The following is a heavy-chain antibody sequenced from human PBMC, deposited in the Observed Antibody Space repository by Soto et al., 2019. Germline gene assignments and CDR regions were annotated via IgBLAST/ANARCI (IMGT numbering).Heavy chain of an antibody. Sequence: GASVKVSCKASGGTFSSYTISWVRQAPGQGLEWMGRIFPILGIANYAQKFQGRVTITADKSTSTAYMELSSLRSEDTAVYYCARDLLLHDYSNYYFDYWGQGTXVTVSS. CDR2: IFPILGIA. D-gene: IGHD4-4*01. V-gene: IGHV1-69*04. CDR3: ARDLLLHDYSNYYFDY. CDR1: GGTFSSYT. J-gene: IGHJ4*02.